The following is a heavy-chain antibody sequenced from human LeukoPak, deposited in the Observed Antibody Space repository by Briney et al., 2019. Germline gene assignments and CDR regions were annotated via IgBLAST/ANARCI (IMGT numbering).Heavy chain of an antibody. D-gene: IGHD6-19*01. CDR1: GFTFSSYA. J-gene: IGHJ6*02. CDR3: ARAHLHSSGWYNYYYYGMDV. V-gene: IGHV3-30-3*01. CDR2: ISYDGSNK. Sequence: GGSLRLSCAASGFTFSSYAMHWVRQAPGKGLEWVAVISYDGSNKYYADSVKGRFTISRDNSKNTLYLQMNSLRAEDTAVYYCARAHLHSSGWYNYYYYGMDVWGQGTTVTVSS.